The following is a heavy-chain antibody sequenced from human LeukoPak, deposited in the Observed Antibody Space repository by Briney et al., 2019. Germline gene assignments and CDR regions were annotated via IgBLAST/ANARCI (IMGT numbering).Heavy chain of an antibody. CDR2: TRPSSGRT. CDR3: AREGPETYNFDF. Sequence: ASVKVSCKTSGYTFTNYYMHWVRQAPGQGPEWMGITRPSSGRTSYPQKFQGRVTMTWDMSTSTFYMELSSPTSDDTAVYYCAREGPETYNFDFWGQGTLVTVSS. V-gene: IGHV1-46*01. CDR1: GYTFTNYY. J-gene: IGHJ4*02. D-gene: IGHD1-14*01.